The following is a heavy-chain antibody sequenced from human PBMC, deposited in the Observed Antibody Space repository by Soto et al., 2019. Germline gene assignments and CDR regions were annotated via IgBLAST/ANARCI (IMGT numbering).Heavy chain of an antibody. CDR1: GFTFSSYA. CDR2: IDGSGGDR. J-gene: IGHJ6*02. CDR3: AKDLQSYGDYDYYCYGMDV. V-gene: IGHV3-23*01. Sequence: EVQLLESGGDLVQPGGSLRLSCVASGFTFSSYAMGWVRQAPGTGLEWVSVIDGSGGDRSLADSVKGRFTISRDNSKNTLTLQMNSLRADDTAVYSCAKDLQSYGDYDYYCYGMDVWGLGTRVTVSS. D-gene: IGHD4-17*01.